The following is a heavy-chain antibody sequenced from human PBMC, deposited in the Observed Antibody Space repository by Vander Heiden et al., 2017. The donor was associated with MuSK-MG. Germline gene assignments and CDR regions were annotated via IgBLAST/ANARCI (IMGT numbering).Heavy chain of an antibody. Sequence: EVQLVESGGGLVQPGGSLRLSCAASGFTFSSYSMNWVRQAPGKGLEWVSYISSSSSTIYYADSVKGRFTISRDNAKNSLYLKMNSLRAEDTAVYYCARASSGNFDYWGQGTLVTVSS. CDR1: GFTFSSYS. CDR3: ARASSGNFDY. V-gene: IGHV3-48*01. CDR2: ISSSSSTI. J-gene: IGHJ4*02.